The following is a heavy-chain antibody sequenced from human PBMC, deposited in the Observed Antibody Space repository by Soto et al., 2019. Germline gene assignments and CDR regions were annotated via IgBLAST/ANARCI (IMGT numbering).Heavy chain of an antibody. J-gene: IGHJ4*02. CDR3: ARVGYDILTGYYPFDY. Sequence: GGSLRLSCAASGFTFSSYWMSGVRQAPGKGLEWVANIKQDGSEKYYVDSVKGRFTISRDNAKNSLYLQMNSLRAEDTAVYYCARVGYDILTGYYPFDYWGQGTLVTVSS. D-gene: IGHD3-9*01. V-gene: IGHV3-7*03. CDR1: GFTFSSYW. CDR2: IKQDGSEK.